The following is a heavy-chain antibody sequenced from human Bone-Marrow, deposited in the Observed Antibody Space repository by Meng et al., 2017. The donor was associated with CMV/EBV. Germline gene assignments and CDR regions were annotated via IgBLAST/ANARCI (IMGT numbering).Heavy chain of an antibody. CDR3: ARGGVWDFGSGYHSSYYYGMDV. CDR2: ISSSSRYI. CDR1: GFTFSSYS. V-gene: IGHV3-21*01. J-gene: IGHJ6*02. D-gene: IGHD3-3*01. Sequence: GESLKISCAASGFTFSSYSMDWVRQAPGKGLEWVSSISSSSRYIYYADSVKGRFTISRDNSKNTLYLQMNSLRAEDTAVYYCARGGVWDFGSGYHSSYYYGMDVWGQGTTVTVSS.